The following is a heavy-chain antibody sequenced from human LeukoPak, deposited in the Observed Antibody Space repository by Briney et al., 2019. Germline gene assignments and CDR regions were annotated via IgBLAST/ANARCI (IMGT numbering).Heavy chain of an antibody. CDR3: ARGRTTVIFGVVIIRAEYFQH. Sequence: ASVKVSFKASGYTFTIYDINWVRQAPGQGLEWMGWMNPNSGNTGYAQKFQGRVTMTRNTSISTAYMELSSLRSEDTAVYYCARGRTTVIFGVVIIRAEYFQHWGQGTLVTVSS. CDR2: MNPNSGNT. D-gene: IGHD3-3*01. J-gene: IGHJ1*01. V-gene: IGHV1-8*01. CDR1: GYTFTIYD.